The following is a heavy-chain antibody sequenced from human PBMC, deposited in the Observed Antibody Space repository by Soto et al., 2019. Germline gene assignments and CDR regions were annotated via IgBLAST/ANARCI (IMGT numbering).Heavy chain of an antibody. J-gene: IGHJ4*02. D-gene: IGHD2-15*01. V-gene: IGHV4-59*01. Sequence: QVQLQESGPGLVKPSETLSLTCTVSADSISNYYWSWIRQPPGKGLVWIGYFSYRGSTNYNPSLKSRVTISVDTSKNQFSLNVSSVTAADTAVYYCTRVGARSCSGATCPMAYWGQGALVTVSS. CDR1: ADSISNYY. CDR2: FSYRGST. CDR3: TRVGARSCSGATCPMAY.